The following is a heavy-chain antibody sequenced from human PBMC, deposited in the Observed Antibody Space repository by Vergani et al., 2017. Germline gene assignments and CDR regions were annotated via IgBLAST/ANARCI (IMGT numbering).Heavy chain of an antibody. CDR2: ISYDGSNK. CDR1: GFTFSSYA. CDR3: ARAPVGGIVVVIAMGH. D-gene: IGHD2-21*01. J-gene: IGHJ1*01. V-gene: IGHV3-30*04. Sequence: QVQLVESGGGVVQPGRSLRLSCAASGFTFSSYAMHWVRQAPGKGLEWVAVISYDGSNKYYADSVKGRFTISRDKSKNTLYLQMNSLRAEDTAVYYCARAPVGGIVVVIAMGHWGQGTLVTVSS.